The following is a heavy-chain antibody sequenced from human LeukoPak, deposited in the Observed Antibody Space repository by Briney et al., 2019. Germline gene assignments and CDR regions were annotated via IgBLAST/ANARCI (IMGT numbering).Heavy chain of an antibody. V-gene: IGHV4-59*12. Sequence: PSETLSLTCTVSGGSISSYYWSWIRQPPGKGLEWIGYIYYSGNTNYNPSLKSRVTISVDTSKNQFSLKLSSVTAADTAVYYCARSRLHPIIFDYWGQGTLVTVSS. CDR3: ARSRLHPIIFDY. J-gene: IGHJ4*02. CDR1: GGSISSYY. CDR2: IYYSGNT. D-gene: IGHD5-24*01.